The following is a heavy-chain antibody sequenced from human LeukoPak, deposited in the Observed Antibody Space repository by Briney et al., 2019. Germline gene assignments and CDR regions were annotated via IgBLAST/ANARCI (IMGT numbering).Heavy chain of an antibody. V-gene: IGHV4-4*07. CDR3: ARDSSSMGFYYYYYMDV. J-gene: IGHJ6*03. D-gene: IGHD6-6*01. CDR1: GGSISSYY. Sequence: SETLSLTCTVSGGSISSYYWSWIRQPAGKGLEWIGRIYTSGSTNYNPSLMSRVTMSVDTSTNHFSLKLRSLTAADAAVYYFARDSSSMGFYYYYYMDVWGKGTTVTVSS. CDR2: IYTSGST.